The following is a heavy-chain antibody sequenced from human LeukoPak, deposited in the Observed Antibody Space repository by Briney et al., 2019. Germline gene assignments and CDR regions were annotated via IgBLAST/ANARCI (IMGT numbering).Heavy chain of an antibody. CDR3: TGAVWFGGGAARFDY. J-gene: IGHJ4*02. CDR2: IIPIFGTA. D-gene: IGHD3-10*01. CDR1: GGTFSSYA. V-gene: IGHV1-69*01. Sequence: GSSVKVSCKASGGTFSSYAISWVRQAPGQGLEWMGGIIPIFGTANYAQKFQGRVTITADESTSTAYMELSSLRSEDTAVYYCTGAVWFGGGAARFDYWGQGTLVTVSS.